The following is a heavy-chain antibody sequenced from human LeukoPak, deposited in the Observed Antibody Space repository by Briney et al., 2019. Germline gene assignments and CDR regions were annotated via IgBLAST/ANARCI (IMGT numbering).Heavy chain of an antibody. Sequence: SVKVSCKPSGGSLSSYALSWVRQAPGKGLEWMGGIIPLLTTTNYAQKLQGRVTITADKSTSTAYMELSSLRFDDTAVYYCASLEGRFFDWFNAFDIWGQGTMVTVSS. D-gene: IGHD3-9*01. CDR3: ASLEGRFFDWFNAFDI. CDR2: IIPLLTTT. V-gene: IGHV1-69*06. CDR1: GGSLSSYA. J-gene: IGHJ3*02.